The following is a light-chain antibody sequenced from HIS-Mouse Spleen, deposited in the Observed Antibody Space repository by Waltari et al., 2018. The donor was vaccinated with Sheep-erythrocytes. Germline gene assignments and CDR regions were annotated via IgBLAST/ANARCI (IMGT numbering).Light chain of an antibody. CDR1: SSDVGSYNL. CDR2: EGS. J-gene: IGLJ3*02. Sequence: QSALTQPASVSGSPGQSITISCTGTSSDVGSYNLVSWYQQHPGKAPKLMIYEGSKRPSGLSKRFSGSKSGNTASLTISGLQAEDEADYYCCSYAGSSTPWVFGGGTKLTVL. CDR3: CSYAGSSTPWV. V-gene: IGLV2-23*01.